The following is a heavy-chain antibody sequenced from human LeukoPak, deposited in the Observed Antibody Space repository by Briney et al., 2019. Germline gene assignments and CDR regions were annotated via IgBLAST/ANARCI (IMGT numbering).Heavy chain of an antibody. V-gene: IGHV4-39*01. CDR2: FHYSGSN. D-gene: IGHD3-16*01. CDR1: GGSISSTYYY. CDR3: ARQVTFGYAYAYYFDY. J-gene: IGHJ4*02. Sequence: SETLSLTCTVSGGSISSTYYYWGWIRQPRGKGLEWIGNFHYSGSNSYNPSLKSRVTISVDTSKNRFSLRLSSVTAADTAVYYCARQVTFGYAYAYYFDYWGQGTLVTVSS.